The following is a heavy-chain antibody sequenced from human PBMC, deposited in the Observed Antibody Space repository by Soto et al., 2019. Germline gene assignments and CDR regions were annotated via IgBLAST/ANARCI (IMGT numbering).Heavy chain of an antibody. CDR1: GGSISSGGYS. CDR2: IYHSGST. D-gene: IGHD3-3*01. Sequence: QLQLQESGSGLVKPSQTLSLTCAVSGGSISSGGYSWSWIRQPPGKGLEWIGYIYHSGSTYYNPSLKSRVTISVDRSKNQFSLKLSSVTAADTAVYYWARDARFLDGNWFDPWGQGTLVTVSS. CDR3: ARDARFLDGNWFDP. J-gene: IGHJ5*02. V-gene: IGHV4-30-2*01.